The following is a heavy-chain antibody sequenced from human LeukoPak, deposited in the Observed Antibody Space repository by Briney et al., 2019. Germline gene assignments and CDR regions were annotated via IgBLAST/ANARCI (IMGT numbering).Heavy chain of an antibody. J-gene: IGHJ4*02. Sequence: SVKVSCKASGGTFSSYAISWVRQAPGQGLEWMGGIIPIFGTANYAQKFQGRVTITADESTSTAYMELSSLRSEDTAVYYCANLLGSSSWIDYWGQGTLVTVCS. D-gene: IGHD6-13*01. V-gene: IGHV1-69*13. CDR1: GGTFSSYA. CDR3: ANLLGSSSWIDY. CDR2: IIPIFGTA.